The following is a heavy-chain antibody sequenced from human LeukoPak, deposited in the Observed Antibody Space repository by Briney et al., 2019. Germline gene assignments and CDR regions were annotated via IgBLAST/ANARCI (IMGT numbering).Heavy chain of an antibody. Sequence: SETLSLTCTVSGGSFSSYYWSWIRQPPGKGLEWIGEINHSGSTSYNLSLKSRVTISVDTSKNQFSLKLSSVTAADTAVYYCARLDYYDSTSWGQGTLVTVSS. V-gene: IGHV4-34*01. CDR2: INHSGST. CDR1: GGSFSSYY. J-gene: IGHJ5*02. CDR3: ARLDYYDSTS. D-gene: IGHD3-22*01.